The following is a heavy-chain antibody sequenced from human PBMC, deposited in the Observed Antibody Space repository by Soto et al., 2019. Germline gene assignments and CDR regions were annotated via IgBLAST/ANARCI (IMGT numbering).Heavy chain of an antibody. J-gene: IGHJ4*02. CDR1: GFAFSSYA. CDR3: AFYSSTCGDFDS. Sequence: PGGSLRLSCAASGFAFSSYAMNWVRQAPGKGLEWVSSISRSRSDMSYADSVRGRFTISRDNAKNSLYLQMNSLRAEDTAVYYCAFYSSTCGDFDSWGQGTLVTVSS. D-gene: IGHD6-13*01. CDR2: ISRSRSDM. V-gene: IGHV3-21*01.